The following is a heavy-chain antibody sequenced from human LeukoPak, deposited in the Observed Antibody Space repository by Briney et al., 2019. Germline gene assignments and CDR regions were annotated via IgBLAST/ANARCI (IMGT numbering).Heavy chain of an antibody. Sequence: ASVKVSCKASGYIFTNYYMHWVRQAPGQGLEWMGIINPSGGRTTYAQKFQGRVTMTRDTSTSTVYKSLSSLRSEDTAVYYCARDACSSTICSAGGNWFDPWGQGTLVTVSS. CDR2: INPSGGRT. CDR3: ARDACSSTICSAGGNWFDP. J-gene: IGHJ5*02. V-gene: IGHV1-46*01. CDR1: GYIFTNYY. D-gene: IGHD2-2*01.